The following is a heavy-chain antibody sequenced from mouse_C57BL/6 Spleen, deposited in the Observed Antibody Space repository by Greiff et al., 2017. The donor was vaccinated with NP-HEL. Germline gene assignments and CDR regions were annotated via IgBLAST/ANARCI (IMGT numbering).Heavy chain of an antibody. J-gene: IGHJ4*01. D-gene: IGHD1-1*01. CDR3: ARGPTVEYYAMDY. Sequence: QVQLQQPGAELVMPGASVKLSCKASGYTFTSYWMHWVKQRPGQGLEWIGEIDPSDSYTNYNQKFKGKSTLTVDKSSRTAYMQLSSLTSEDSAVYYCARGPTVEYYAMDYWGQGTSVTVSS. V-gene: IGHV1-69*01. CDR2: IDPSDSYT. CDR1: GYTFTSYW.